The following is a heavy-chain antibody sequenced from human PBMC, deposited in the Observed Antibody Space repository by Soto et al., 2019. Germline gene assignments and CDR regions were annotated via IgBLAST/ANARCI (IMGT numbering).Heavy chain of an antibody. CDR3: ARALPTVYSFDY. Sequence: GGSLRLSCAASGFTFSSYGMHWVRQAPGKGLEWVAVIWYDGSNKYYADSVKGRFTISRDNSKNTLYLQMNSLRAEDTAVYYCARALPTVYSFDYWGQGTLVTVSS. CDR1: GFTFSSYG. CDR2: IWYDGSNK. V-gene: IGHV3-33*01. D-gene: IGHD1-1*01. J-gene: IGHJ4*02.